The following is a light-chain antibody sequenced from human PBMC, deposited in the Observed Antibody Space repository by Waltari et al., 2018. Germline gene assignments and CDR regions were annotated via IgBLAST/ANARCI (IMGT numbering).Light chain of an antibody. CDR2: WAS. CDR3: HQYYNSPFT. J-gene: IGKJ3*01. CDR1: PRVLYSSNKKNY. V-gene: IGKV4-1*01. Sequence: DIVMTQSPDSLAASLGERATINCKSSPRVLYSSNKKNYLAWYQHKPGQPPKLLIYWASTRESGVPDRFSGSGSGTDFTLTISSLQAEDVAVYYCHQYYNSPFTFGPGTKLD.